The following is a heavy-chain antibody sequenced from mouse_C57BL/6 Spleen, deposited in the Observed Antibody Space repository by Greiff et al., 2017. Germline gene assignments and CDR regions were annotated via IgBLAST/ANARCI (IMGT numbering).Heavy chain of an antibody. J-gene: IGHJ4*01. Sequence: VQLLQPGPELVRPGTSVKLSCKASGYTFTSYWMHWVKQRPGQGLEWIGVIVPSDSYTNYNQKFKGKATLTVDTSSSTAYMLLSSLTSEDSAVYYCARRSYYGNPRAMDYWGQGTSVTVSS. CDR2: IVPSDSYT. D-gene: IGHD2-1*01. CDR1: GYTFTSYW. CDR3: ARRSYYGNPRAMDY. V-gene: IGHV1-59*01.